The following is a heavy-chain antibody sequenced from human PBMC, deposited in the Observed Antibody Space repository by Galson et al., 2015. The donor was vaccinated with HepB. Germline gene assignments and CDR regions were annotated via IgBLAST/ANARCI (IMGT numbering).Heavy chain of an antibody. V-gene: IGHV4-39*01. Sequence: LSLTCTVSGGSISSSSYYWGWIRQPPGKGLEWIGSIYYSGSTYYNPSLKSRVTISVDTSKNQFSLKLSSVTAADTAVYYCARTPDTRTYYYYYGMDVWGQGTTVTVSS. D-gene: IGHD2-2*01. CDR3: ARTPDTRTYYYYYGMDV. J-gene: IGHJ6*02. CDR2: IYYSGST. CDR1: GGSISSSSYY.